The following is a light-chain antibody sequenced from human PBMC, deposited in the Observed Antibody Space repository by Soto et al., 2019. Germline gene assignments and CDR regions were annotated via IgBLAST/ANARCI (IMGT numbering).Light chain of an antibody. CDR1: SSDVGGYNY. CDR2: EVT. V-gene: IGLV2-8*01. J-gene: IGLJ2*01. Sequence: QSALTQPPSASGSPGQSVTISCTGTSSDVGGYNYVSWYQQHPGKGPKLMIYEVTKRPSGVPDRFSGSKSGNTASLTVSGLQAEDEADYYCSAYAGSNNVVVFGGGTKLTVL. CDR3: SAYAGSNNVVV.